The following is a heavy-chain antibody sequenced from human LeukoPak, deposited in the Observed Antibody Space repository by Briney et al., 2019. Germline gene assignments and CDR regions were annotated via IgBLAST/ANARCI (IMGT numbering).Heavy chain of an antibody. V-gene: IGHV3-23*01. CDR1: GITLSNYG. CDR2: ISGSGGST. D-gene: IGHD5-18*01. CDR3: AKQSTGYSYGSDFDY. J-gene: IGHJ4*02. Sequence: PGGSLRLSCAVSGITLSNYGMSWVRQAPGKGLEWVSAISGSGGSTYYADSVKGRFTISRDNSKNTLYLQMNSLRAEDTAVYYCAKQSTGYSYGSDFDYWGQGTLVTVSS.